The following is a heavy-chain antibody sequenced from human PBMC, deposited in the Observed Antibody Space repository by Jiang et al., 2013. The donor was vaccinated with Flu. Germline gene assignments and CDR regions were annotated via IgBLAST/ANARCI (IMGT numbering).Heavy chain of an antibody. V-gene: IGHV3-20*01. J-gene: IGHJ6*02. Sequence: VQLVESGGGVVRPGGSLRLSCAASGFTFDDYGMSWVRQAPGKGLEWVSGINWNGGSTGYADSVKGRFTISRDNAKNSLYLQMNSLRAEDTALYHCAREGFGELLYNYYYGMDVWGQGTTVTVSS. CDR3: AREGFGELLYNYYYGMDV. CDR2: INWNGGST. CDR1: GFTFDDYG. D-gene: IGHD3-10*01.